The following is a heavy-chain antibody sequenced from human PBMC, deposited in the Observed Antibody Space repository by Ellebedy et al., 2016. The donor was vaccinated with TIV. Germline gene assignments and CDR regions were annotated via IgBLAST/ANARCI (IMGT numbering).Heavy chain of an antibody. CDR1: GYTFTIHF. J-gene: IGHJ4*02. CDR3: ARGGTASGLDY. CDR2: IDPSADRT. Sequence: AASVKVSCKASGYTFTIHFFHWLRQAPGQGLEWMGMIDPSADRTSYTQNLQGRVALTRDTSTSTVYMDLSSLRSEDTAVYYCARGGTASGLDYWGQGTLVTVSS. V-gene: IGHV1-46*01. D-gene: IGHD2-21*02.